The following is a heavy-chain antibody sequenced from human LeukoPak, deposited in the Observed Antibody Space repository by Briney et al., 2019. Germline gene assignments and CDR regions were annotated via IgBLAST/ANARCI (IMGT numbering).Heavy chain of an antibody. V-gene: IGHV1-2*02. CDR2: INPNSGGT. J-gene: IGHJ4*02. CDR1: GYTFTDYY. CDR3: ARASYYYDSSGYPGYYFDY. Sequence: ASVKVSCKASGYTFTDYYMHWVRQAPGQGLEWMGWINPNSGGTNYAQKFQGRVTMNRDTSISTAYMELSRLRSDDTAVYYCARASYYYDSSGYPGYYFDYWGQGTLVTVSS. D-gene: IGHD3-22*01.